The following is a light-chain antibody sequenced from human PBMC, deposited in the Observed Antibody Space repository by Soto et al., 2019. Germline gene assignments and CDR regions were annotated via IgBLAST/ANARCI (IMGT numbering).Light chain of an antibody. CDR1: SSNIGAGYD. Sequence: QSVLTQPPSVSGAPGQRVTISCTGSSSNIGAGYDVHWYQQLPGAAPKLLIYANKNRPAGVPDRFSASKSGTSASLAITGLQAKDEADYYCQSYDSSPSGYVFGTGTKVTVL. J-gene: IGLJ1*01. CDR2: ANK. V-gene: IGLV1-40*01. CDR3: QSYDSSPSGYV.